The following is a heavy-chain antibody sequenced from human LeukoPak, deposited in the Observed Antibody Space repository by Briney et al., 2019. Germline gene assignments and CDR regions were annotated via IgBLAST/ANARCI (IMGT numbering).Heavy chain of an antibody. D-gene: IGHD2-2*01. CDR3: ARAGYCSSTSCQLDHMDV. J-gene: IGHJ6*03. Sequence: ASVKVSCKASGYTFTCYYMHWVRQAPGQGLEWMGWINPNSGGTNYAQKFQGRVTMTRDTSISTAYMELSRLRSDDTAVYYCARAGYCSSTSCQLDHMDVWGKGTTVTVSS. CDR1: GYTFTCYY. CDR2: INPNSGGT. V-gene: IGHV1-2*02.